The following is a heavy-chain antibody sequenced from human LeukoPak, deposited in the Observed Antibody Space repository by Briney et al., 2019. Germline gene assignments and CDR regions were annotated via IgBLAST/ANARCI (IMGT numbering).Heavy chain of an antibody. J-gene: IGHJ4*02. V-gene: IGHV1-2*06. D-gene: IGHD2-2*02. CDR2: INPNSGGT. CDR3: ARAIVPASIRDY. Sequence: ASVKVSCKASGYTFTGYYMHWVRQAPGQGLEWMGRINPNSGGTNYAQKFQGRVTMTRDTSISTAYMELNSLRSDDTAVYYCARAIVPASIRDYWGQGTLVTVSP. CDR1: GYTFTGYY.